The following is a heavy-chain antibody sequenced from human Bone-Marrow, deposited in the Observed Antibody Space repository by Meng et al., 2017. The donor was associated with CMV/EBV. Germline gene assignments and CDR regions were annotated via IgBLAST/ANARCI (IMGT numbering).Heavy chain of an antibody. CDR2: IYSGGNNP. J-gene: IGHJ4*02. V-gene: IGHV3-23*03. CDR3: ATRPRLGADAGFDG. CDR1: GFTFSNYA. Sequence: GGSLRLSCAASGFTFSNYAMTWVRQAPGKGLEWVSVIYSGGNNPYYADSVKGRFTISRDDSRNTLYLQMNSLRAEDTAIYYCATRPRLGADAGFDGWGQGPRVTGYS. D-gene: IGHD1-26*01.